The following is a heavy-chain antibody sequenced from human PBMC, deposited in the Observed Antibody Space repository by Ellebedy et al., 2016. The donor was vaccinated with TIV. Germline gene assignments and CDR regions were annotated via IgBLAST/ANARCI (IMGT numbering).Heavy chain of an antibody. V-gene: IGHV3-23*01. Sequence: GGSLRLXCAASGFTFRSYAMSWVRQAPGKGLEWVSTISSSGDSTSYADSVRGRFTISRDNSKSTLYLQLNSLRDEEAAIYYCVRGPYSSGHCDAFDVWGRGTMVTISS. CDR3: VRGPYSSGHCDAFDV. J-gene: IGHJ3*01. CDR1: GFTFRSYA. CDR2: ISSSGDST. D-gene: IGHD6-19*01.